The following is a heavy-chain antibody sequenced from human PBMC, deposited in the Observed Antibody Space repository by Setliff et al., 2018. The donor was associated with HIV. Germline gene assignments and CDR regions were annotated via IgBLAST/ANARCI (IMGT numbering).Heavy chain of an antibody. V-gene: IGHV4-61*09. CDR2: IHTTGST. J-gene: IGHJ4*02. CDR3: ARQPRWLQFPRYFDY. CDR1: GDSISSGSYY. Sequence: SETLSLTCSVSGDSISSGSYYWSWIRLPAGKGLEWIGQIHTTGSTNYNPSLKSRVTISIDTSKNQFSLKLSSVTAADTAVYYCARQPRWLQFPRYFDYWGQGTLVTVSS. D-gene: IGHD5-12*01.